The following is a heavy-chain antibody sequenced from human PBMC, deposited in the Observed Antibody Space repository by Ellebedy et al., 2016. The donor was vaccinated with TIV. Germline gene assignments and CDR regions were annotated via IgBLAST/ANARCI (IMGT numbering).Heavy chain of an antibody. J-gene: IGHJ4*02. CDR2: LTSRGPIS. V-gene: IGHV3-23*01. D-gene: IGHD6-19*01. Sequence: GESLKISCAASGLTFSSFSMGWVRQAPGKGLEWVSTLTSRGPISYYADSVKGRFTVSRDNSKNTLYLQMDSLRPEDTSVYYCAKEISVRSSSGWPLDYWGQGTLVTVPS. CDR1: GLTFSSFS. CDR3: AKEISVRSSSGWPLDY.